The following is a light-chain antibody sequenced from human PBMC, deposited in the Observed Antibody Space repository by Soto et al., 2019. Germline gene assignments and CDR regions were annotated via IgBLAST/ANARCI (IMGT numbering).Light chain of an antibody. CDR2: SNN. CDR1: SSNIGSSS. Sequence: QSVLTQPPSASGTPGQRVTISCSGSSSNIGSSSVSWYQQLPGTDPKLLIYSNNQRPSWVPDRFSGSKSGTSASLAISGLQSEDEADYYCAAWDDSLNGVVFGGGTQLTVL. V-gene: IGLV1-44*01. J-gene: IGLJ7*01. CDR3: AAWDDSLNGVV.